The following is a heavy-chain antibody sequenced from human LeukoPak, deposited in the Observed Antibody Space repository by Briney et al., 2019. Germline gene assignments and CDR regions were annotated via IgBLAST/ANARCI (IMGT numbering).Heavy chain of an antibody. CDR1: GFNFDTHN. Sequence: GGSLRLSCATSGFNFDTHNMNWVRQAPGKGLEWVSSISSSSSYMYYADSVKGRFTISRDNAKNSLYLQMNSLRAEDTAVYYCARDSSWGSGIYRFDYWGQGTLVTVSS. V-gene: IGHV3-21*01. CDR3: ARDSSWGSGIYRFDY. CDR2: ISSSSSYM. J-gene: IGHJ4*02. D-gene: IGHD3-10*01.